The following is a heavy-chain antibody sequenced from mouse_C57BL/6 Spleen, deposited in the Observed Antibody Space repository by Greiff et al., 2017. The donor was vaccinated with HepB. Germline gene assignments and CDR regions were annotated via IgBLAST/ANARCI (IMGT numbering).Heavy chain of an antibody. Sequence: EVKLMESGPELVKPGASVKISCTASGYSFTDYNMNWVKQSNGKSLEWIGVINPNYGTTSYNQKFKGKATLTVDQSSSTAYMQLNSLTSEDYAVYYCARSGESNCDGISYGDYWGQGTTLTVSS. V-gene: IGHV1-39*01. CDR3: ARSGESNCDGISYGDY. D-gene: IGHD1-1*01. CDR2: INPNYGTT. CDR1: GYSFTDYN. J-gene: IGHJ2*01.